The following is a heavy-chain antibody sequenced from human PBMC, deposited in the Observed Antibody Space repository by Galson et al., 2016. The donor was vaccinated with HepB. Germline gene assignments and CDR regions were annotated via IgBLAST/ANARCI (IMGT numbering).Heavy chain of an antibody. CDR2: ISGSGVST. CDR1: GFTFSSYA. Sequence: SLRLSCAASGFTFSSYAMSWVRQAPGKGLDWVSGISGSGVSTYYADSVKGRFTISRDNSKNTPYLQMNSLRAEDAAVYYCATNDIVVLPAAATYGMDVWGQGALVTVSS. J-gene: IGHJ6*02. V-gene: IGHV3-23*01. D-gene: IGHD2-2*01. CDR3: ATNDIVVLPAAATYGMDV.